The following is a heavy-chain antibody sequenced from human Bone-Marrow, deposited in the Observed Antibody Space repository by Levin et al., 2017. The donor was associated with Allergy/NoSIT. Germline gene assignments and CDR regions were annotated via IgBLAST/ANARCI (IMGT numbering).Heavy chain of an antibody. Sequence: AGGSLRLSCVASGFTFNNAWMSWVRQAPGKGLEWVGRIKSKSSGGTTDYAAPVKGRFTISRDDSKNMLYLQMNTVRTEDTAVYYCATDPGGSHSFWGQGTLVNVSS. D-gene: IGHD1-26*01. J-gene: IGHJ1*01. V-gene: IGHV3-15*01. CDR3: ATDPGGSHSF. CDR2: IKSKSSGGTT. CDR1: GFTFNNAW.